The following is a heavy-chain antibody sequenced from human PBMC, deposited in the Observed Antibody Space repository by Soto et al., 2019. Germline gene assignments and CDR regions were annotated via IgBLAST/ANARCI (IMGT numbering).Heavy chain of an antibody. CDR2: IYSGGST. D-gene: IGHD3-10*01. V-gene: IGHV3-53*01. J-gene: IGHJ4*02. CDR3: ARGKDYGSGSYSGY. Sequence: EVQLVESGGGLIQPGGSLRLSCAASGLTVSSNYMSWVRQAPGKGLGWVSVIYSGGSTDYADSVKGRFTISRDNSKNTLYLQMNSLRAEDTAVYYCARGKDYGSGSYSGYWGQGTLVTVSS. CDR1: GLTVSSNY.